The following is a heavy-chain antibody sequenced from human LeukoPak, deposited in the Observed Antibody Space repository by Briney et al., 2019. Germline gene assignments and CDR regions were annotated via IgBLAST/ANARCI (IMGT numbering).Heavy chain of an antibody. D-gene: IGHD3-10*01. V-gene: IGHV3-21*01. CDR3: ARAYGSGSNIPLDY. CDR1: GFTFSTYS. CDR2: ISSSSGYI. J-gene: IGHJ4*02. Sequence: PGGSLRLSCAASGFTFSTYSMNCVRQAPGKGLEWVSSISSSSGYIYYADSVKGRFTISRDNAKNSLYLQMNSLRAEDTAVYYCARAYGSGSNIPLDYWGQGTLVTVSS.